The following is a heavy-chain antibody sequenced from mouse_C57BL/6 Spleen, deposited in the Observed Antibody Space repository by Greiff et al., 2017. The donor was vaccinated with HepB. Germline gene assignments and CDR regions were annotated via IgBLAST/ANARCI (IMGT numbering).Heavy chain of an antibody. J-gene: IGHJ1*03. Sequence: QVQLQQPGAELVKPGASVKLSCKASGYTFTSYWMHWVKQRPGQGLEWIGMIHPNSGSTNYNEKFKSKATLTVDKSSSTAYMQLSSLTSEDSAVYYCASFLYYGSSYGYFDVWGTGTTVTVSS. CDR2: IHPNSGST. D-gene: IGHD1-1*01. CDR1: GYTFTSYW. CDR3: ASFLYYGSSYGYFDV. V-gene: IGHV1-64*01.